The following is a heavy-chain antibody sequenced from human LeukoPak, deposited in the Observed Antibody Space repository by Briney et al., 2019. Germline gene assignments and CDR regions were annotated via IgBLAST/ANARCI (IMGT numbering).Heavy chain of an antibody. D-gene: IGHD3-3*01. CDR2: INHSGST. CDR3: ARDLGGGITIFGVAAGNWFDP. J-gene: IGHJ5*02. Sequence: SETLSLTCAVYGGSFSGYYWSWIRQPPGKGLEWIGEINHSGSTNYNPSLKSRVTISVDTSKNQFSLKLSSVTAADTAVYYCARDLGGGITIFGVAAGNWFDPWGQGTLVTVSS. V-gene: IGHV4-34*01. CDR1: GGSFSGYY.